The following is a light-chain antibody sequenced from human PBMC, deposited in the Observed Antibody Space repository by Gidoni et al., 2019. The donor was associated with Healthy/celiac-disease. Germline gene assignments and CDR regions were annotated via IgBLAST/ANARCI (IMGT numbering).Light chain of an antibody. Sequence: QSDRTQPASVSGAPGQSTTISCTGTSSDVGGYNYVSWYQQHPGKAPKLMIYEVSNRPSGVSNRFSGSKSGNTASLTISGLQAEDEADYYCSSYTSSPYVFGTGTKVTVL. J-gene: IGLJ1*01. CDR1: SSDVGGYNY. CDR3: SSYTSSPYV. V-gene: IGLV2-14*01. CDR2: EVS.